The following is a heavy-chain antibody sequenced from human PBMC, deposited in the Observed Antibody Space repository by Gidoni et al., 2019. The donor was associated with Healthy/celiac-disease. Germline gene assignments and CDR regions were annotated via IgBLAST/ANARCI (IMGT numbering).Heavy chain of an antibody. CDR1: GFPFSSYG. CDR3: AKDREIVGPDAFDI. D-gene: IGHD3-22*01. J-gene: IGHJ3*02. V-gene: IGHV3-30*18. Sequence: QVQLVESGGGVVQPGRSLRLSCAASGFPFSSYGMHWVRQAPGKGLEWVAVISYDGSNKYYADSVKGRFTISRDNSKNTLYLQMNSLRAEDTAVYYCAKDREIVGPDAFDIWGQGTMVTVSS. CDR2: ISYDGSNK.